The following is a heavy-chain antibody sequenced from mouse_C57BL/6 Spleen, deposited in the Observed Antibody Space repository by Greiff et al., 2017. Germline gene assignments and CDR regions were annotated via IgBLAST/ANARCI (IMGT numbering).Heavy chain of an antibody. Sequence: EVKLMESGEGLVKPGGSLKLSCAASGFTFSSYAMSWVRQTPEKRLEWVAYISSGGDYIYYADTVKGRFTISRDNARNTLYLQMSSLKSKDTDMYYWTQNYYDYAMDCWGQGTSVTVSA. J-gene: IGHJ4*01. CDR2: ISSGGDYI. CDR3: TQNYYDYAMDC. D-gene: IGHD1-1*01. CDR1: GFTFSSYA. V-gene: IGHV5-9-1*02.